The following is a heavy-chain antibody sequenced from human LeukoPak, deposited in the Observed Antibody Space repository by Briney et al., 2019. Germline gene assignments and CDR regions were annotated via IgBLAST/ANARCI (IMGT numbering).Heavy chain of an antibody. V-gene: IGHV3-48*04. Sequence: GGSLRLSCAASGFTFSSYSMNWVRQAPGKGLEWVSSISSSISTIYYADSVKGRFTISRDNAKNSLYLQMNSLRAEDTAVYYCARDGGGRNYDFWSGYYPYDYWGQGTLVTVSS. D-gene: IGHD3-3*01. J-gene: IGHJ4*02. CDR3: ARDGGGRNYDFWSGYYPYDY. CDR2: ISSSISTI. CDR1: GFTFSSYS.